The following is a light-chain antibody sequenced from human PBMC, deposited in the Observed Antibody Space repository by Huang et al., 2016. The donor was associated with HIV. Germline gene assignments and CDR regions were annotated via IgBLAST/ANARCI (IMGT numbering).Light chain of an antibody. V-gene: IGKV1-39*01. CDR3: QQSYSTPLT. Sequence: DIKMTQSPSSLSASVGDRVTITCRANQSIDTSLNWYQQKPGKAPKLLIYAASILQSGVPSRFSGSGSGTDFTLTISSLQPEDFATFYCQQSYSTPLTFGGGTKVEIK. J-gene: IGKJ4*01. CDR2: AAS. CDR1: QSIDTS.